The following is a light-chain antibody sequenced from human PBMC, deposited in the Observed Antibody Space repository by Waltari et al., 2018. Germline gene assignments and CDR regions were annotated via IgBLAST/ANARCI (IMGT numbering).Light chain of an antibody. J-gene: IGKJ1*01. CDR3: QQYYDYQRS. CDR1: QSVSNY. Sequence: AIRMTQSPSSLSPSTGDRFTITCRASQSVSNYLAWYQQKPGKAPKLLIYAASTLQRGVPLRFSGSGSGTDFTLSISCLQSEDFATYYCQQYYDYQRSFGQGTKVEIK. CDR2: AAS. V-gene: IGKV1-8*01.